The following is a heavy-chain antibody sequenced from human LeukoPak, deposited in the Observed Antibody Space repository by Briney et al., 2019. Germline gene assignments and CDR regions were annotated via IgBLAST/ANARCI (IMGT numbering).Heavy chain of an antibody. V-gene: IGHV1-69*13. CDR3: VRASSGWYRILDY. CDR1: GGTFSIYA. J-gene: IGHJ4*02. CDR2: IIPIFGAA. Sequence: SVKVSCKASGGTFSIYAISWVRQAPGQGLEWMGGIIPIFGAANYAQKFQGRVTITADESTSTAYMELSSLRSEDTAVYYCVRASSGWYRILDYWGQGTLVTVSS. D-gene: IGHD6-19*01.